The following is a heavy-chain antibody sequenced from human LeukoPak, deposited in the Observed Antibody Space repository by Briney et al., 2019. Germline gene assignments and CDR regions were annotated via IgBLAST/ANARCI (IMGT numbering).Heavy chain of an antibody. J-gene: IGHJ4*02. CDR3: ARDSWVRGVIHTFDY. Sequence: GGSLRLSCAASGFTFSSYAMHWVRQAPGKGLEWVAVISYDGSNKYYADSVKGRFTISRDNSKNTLYLQMNSLRAEDMAVYYCARDSWVRGVIHTFDYWGQGTLVTVSS. V-gene: IGHV3-30-3*01. D-gene: IGHD3-10*01. CDR1: GFTFSSYA. CDR2: ISYDGSNK.